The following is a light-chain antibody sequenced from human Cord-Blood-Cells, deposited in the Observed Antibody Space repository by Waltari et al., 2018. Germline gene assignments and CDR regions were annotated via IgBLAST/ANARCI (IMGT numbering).Light chain of an antibody. V-gene: IGKV1-39*01. CDR1: QSISSY. Sequence: DIQMTLSLSSLSESVGYRVTLTCRASQSISSYLNWYQQKPGKAPKLLIYAASSLQSGVPSRFSGSGSGTDFTLTISSLQPEDFATYYCQQSYSTPLYTFGQGTKLEIK. J-gene: IGKJ2*01. CDR3: QQSYSTPLYT. CDR2: AAS.